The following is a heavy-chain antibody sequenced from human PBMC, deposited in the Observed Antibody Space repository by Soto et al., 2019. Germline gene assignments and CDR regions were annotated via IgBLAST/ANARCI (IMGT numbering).Heavy chain of an antibody. D-gene: IGHD4-4*01. J-gene: IGHJ5*02. V-gene: IGHV1-18*04. Sequence: QLQLVQSGTELKKPGASVKVSCEASGYTFTNYGITWVRQAPGQGLEWMGWINADYGNTNYEQKFQGRVTMTTDTSTNTAYMEVRSLRSDDTAVYYCARKSLSNFNWFDPWGQGTLVTVSS. CDR3: ARKSLSNFNWFDP. CDR1: GYTFTNYG. CDR2: INADYGNT.